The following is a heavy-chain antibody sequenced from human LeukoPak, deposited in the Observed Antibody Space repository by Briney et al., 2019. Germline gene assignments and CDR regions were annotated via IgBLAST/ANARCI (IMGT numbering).Heavy chain of an antibody. CDR3: AKSYDNGWYVCDY. D-gene: IGHD6-19*01. CDR1: GFTFSNFA. V-gene: IGHV3-30*09. CDR2: ISYDGSIK. Sequence: PGRSLRLSCAASGFTFSNFAMNWVRQAPGKGLEWAAFISYDGSIKSYADSVKGRFAVSRDNSKNTLYLQMNSLRPEDTAFYYCAKSYDNGWYVCDYWGQGTLVTVSS. J-gene: IGHJ4*02.